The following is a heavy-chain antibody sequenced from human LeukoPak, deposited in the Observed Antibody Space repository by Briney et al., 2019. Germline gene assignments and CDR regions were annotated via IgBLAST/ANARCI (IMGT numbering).Heavy chain of an antibody. V-gene: IGHV5-51*01. J-gene: IGHJ4*02. CDR2: IYPGDSDT. D-gene: IGHD5-12*01. Sequence: GESLQISFKGSGYSFTDYWIAWVRQMPGKGLEWMGIIYPGDSDTIYSPSFQGQVTMSADKSISTAYLQWSSLKASDTAMYYCARRHSESGYDMTDFDYWGQGTLVTVSS. CDR3: ARRHSESGYDMTDFDY. CDR1: GYSFTDYW.